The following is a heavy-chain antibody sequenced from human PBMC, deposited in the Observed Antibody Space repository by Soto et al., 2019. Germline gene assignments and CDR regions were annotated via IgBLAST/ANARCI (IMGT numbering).Heavy chain of an antibody. CDR1: GFTFSRFS. Sequence: WGSLRLSCEASGFTFSRFSMNWFRQVPGKGLEWVASISSGSSDTWYADSVKGRFIISRDNAQNSLFLHMSDLRTADTAVYYCARVSATGWHVKGSDYFDHWGMGSMVIVAS. CDR3: ARVSATGWHVKGSDYFDH. V-gene: IGHV3-21*04. J-gene: IGHJ4*02. D-gene: IGHD6-19*01. CDR2: ISSGSSDT.